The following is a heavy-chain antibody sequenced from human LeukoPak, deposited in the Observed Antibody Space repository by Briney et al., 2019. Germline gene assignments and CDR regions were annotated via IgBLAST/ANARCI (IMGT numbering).Heavy chain of an antibody. CDR1: GFTFSSYE. D-gene: IGHD6-13*01. CDR3: ATTPGSSWYEGLAL. Sequence: PGGSLRLSCAASGFTFSSYEMNWVRQAPGKGLEWVSYISSSGSTIYYADSVKGRITISRDNSKNTLYLQMNSLRAEDTAVYYCATTPGSSWYEGLALWGQGTLVTVSS. V-gene: IGHV3-48*03. J-gene: IGHJ4*02. CDR2: ISSSGSTI.